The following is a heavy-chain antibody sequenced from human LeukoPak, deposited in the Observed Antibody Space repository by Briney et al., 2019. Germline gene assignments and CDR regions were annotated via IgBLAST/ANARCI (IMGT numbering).Heavy chain of an antibody. J-gene: IGHJ4*02. CDR3: ANGGYTSSWYVVDY. CDR1: GFSFSSYW. D-gene: IGHD6-13*01. CDR2: IKQDGSEK. V-gene: IGHV3-7*02. Sequence: GGSLRLSCAASGFSFSSYWMSWVRQAPGKGLEWVANIKQDGSEKYYADSVKGRFTISRDNSKNTLYLQMSSLRPEDTAVYYCANGGYTSSWYVVDYWGQGTLVTVSS.